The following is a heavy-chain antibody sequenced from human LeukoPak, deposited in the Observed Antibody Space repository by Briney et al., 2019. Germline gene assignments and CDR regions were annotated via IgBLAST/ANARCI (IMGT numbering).Heavy chain of an antibody. CDR2: ISSSGSPI. V-gene: IGHV3-48*04. CDR1: GFTFSSFG. D-gene: IGHD6-19*01. Sequence: GRSLRLSCAASGFTFSSFGMNWVRQAPGKGLEWVSYISSSGSPIYYADSVKGRFTVSRDNAKNSLFLQMNSLSAEDTAVYYCARRDSSGWGIDYWGQGTLVTVSS. CDR3: ARRDSSGWGIDY. J-gene: IGHJ4*02.